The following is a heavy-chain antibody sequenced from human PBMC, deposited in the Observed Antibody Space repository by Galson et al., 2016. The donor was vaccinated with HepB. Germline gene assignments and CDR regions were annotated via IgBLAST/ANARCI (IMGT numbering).Heavy chain of an antibody. V-gene: IGHV3-21*01. J-gene: IGHJ4*02. CDR1: GFTFSRYT. CDR2: ISSGSSYI. D-gene: IGHD4-11*01. Sequence: SLRLSCAASGFTFSRYTMNWVRQAPGKGLEWVSSISSGSSYIYYADSVKGRFTISRDNAKNSLYLQMNSLRAEDTAVYYCVRNLFSGDDYSVDYWGQGTLVTVSS. CDR3: VRNLFSGDDYSVDY.